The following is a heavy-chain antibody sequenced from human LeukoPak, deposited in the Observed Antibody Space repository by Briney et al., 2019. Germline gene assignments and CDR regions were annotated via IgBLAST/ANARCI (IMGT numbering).Heavy chain of an antibody. D-gene: IGHD2-2*01. J-gene: IGHJ4*02. CDR2: INPNSGGT. CDR1: GYTFTGYY. Sequence: ASAKVSCKASGYTFTGYYMHWVRQAPGQGLEWMGWINPNSGGTNYAQKFQGRVTMTRDTSISTAYVELSRLRSDDTAMYYCARDIVIIPAAIPLPATDWGQGTLVTVSS. V-gene: IGHV1-2*02. CDR3: ARDIVIIPAAIPLPATD.